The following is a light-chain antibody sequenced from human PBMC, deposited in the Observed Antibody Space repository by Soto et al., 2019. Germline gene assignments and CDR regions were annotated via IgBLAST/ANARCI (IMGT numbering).Light chain of an antibody. J-gene: IGLJ2*01. V-gene: IGLV2-23*01. CDR3: CSYAGSSTDVV. Sequence: QSVLTQPASVSGSPGQSITISCTGTSSDVGSYNLVSWSQQHPGKAPKLMIYECSKRPSGVSNRFSGSKSGNTSSLTISGLQAEAEADYYCCSYAGSSTDVVFGGGTKVTVL. CDR1: SSDVGSYNL. CDR2: ECS.